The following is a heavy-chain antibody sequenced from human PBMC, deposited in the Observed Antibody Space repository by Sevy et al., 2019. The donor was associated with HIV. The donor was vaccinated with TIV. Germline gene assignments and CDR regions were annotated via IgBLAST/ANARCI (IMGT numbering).Heavy chain of an antibody. Sequence: SLRLSCTASGFTFGDYCMSWVRQAPGKGLEWVAFLKSDVYGGTVDHAVSVRGRFVISRDDSKTIAYLQMNDLKTEDTGVYSCTRWKAAQSIFDYWGQGALVTVSS. CDR3: TRWKAAQSIFDY. J-gene: IGHJ4*02. CDR1: GFTFGDYC. D-gene: IGHD6-13*01. CDR2: LKSDVYGGTV. V-gene: IGHV3-49*04.